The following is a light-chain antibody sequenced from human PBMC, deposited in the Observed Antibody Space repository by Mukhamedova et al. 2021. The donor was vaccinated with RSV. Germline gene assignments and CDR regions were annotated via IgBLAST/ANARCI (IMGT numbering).Light chain of an antibody. Sequence: SDIGGYNFVSWYQQHPGKAPKLLIYEVNNRPSGVSNRFSGSKSGNTASLTISGLQAEDEADYYCGSYTTSNTHVFVTGTKVTVL. CDR3: GSYTTSNTHV. CDR1: SDIGGYNF. J-gene: IGLJ1*01. V-gene: IGLV2-14*01. CDR2: EVN.